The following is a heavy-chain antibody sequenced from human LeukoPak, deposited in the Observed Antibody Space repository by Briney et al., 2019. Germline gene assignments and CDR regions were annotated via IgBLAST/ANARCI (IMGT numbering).Heavy chain of an antibody. Sequence: SETLSLTCAVYGGSFSGYYWSWIRQPPGKGLEWIGEINHSGSTNYNPSLKSRVTISVDTSKNQFSLKLSSVTAADTAVYYCAQGHYHMDVGGHGTTVTVSS. CDR2: INHSGST. J-gene: IGHJ6*02. CDR1: GGSFSGYY. CDR3: AQGHYHMDV. V-gene: IGHV4-34*01.